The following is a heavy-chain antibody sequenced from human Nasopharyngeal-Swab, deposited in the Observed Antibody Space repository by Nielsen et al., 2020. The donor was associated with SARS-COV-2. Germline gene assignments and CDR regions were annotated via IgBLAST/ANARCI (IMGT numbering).Heavy chain of an antibody. J-gene: IGHJ4*02. CDR1: GGSFSGYY. CDR3: ARDRPEDTPFDY. Sequence: SLRLSCAVYGGSFSGYYWSWIRQHPGKGLEWIGYIYYSGSTYYNPSLKSRVTISVDTSKNQFSLKLSSVTAADTAVYYCARDRPEDTPFDYWGQGTLVTVSS. D-gene: IGHD2-15*01. CDR2: IYYSGST. V-gene: IGHV4-31*11.